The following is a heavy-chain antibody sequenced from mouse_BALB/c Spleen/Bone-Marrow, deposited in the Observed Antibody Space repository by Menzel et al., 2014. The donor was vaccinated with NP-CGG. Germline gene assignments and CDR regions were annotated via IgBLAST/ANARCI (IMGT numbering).Heavy chain of an antibody. CDR3: ARLDLSAY. V-gene: IGHV14-3*02. J-gene: IGHJ3*01. Sequence: EVQLQQSGAELVRSGASVKLSCTASGFNIKDYYMHWVKQRPEQGLEWIGRIDPANGNTKYDPKFQGKATITADTSSNTAYLQLSSLTSEDTAVYYCARLDLSAYWGQGTLVTVSA. CDR1: GFNIKDYY. CDR2: IDPANGNT.